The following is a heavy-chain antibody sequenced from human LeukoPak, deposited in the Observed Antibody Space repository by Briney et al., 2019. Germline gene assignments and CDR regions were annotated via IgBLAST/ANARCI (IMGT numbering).Heavy chain of an antibody. Sequence: LSGGSLRLSCAASGFTFSSYGMHWVRQAPGKGLEWVAVISYDGSNKYYADSVKGRFTISRDNSKNTLYLQMNSLRAEDTAVYYCAKDLMVDYYYYGMDVWGQGTTVTVSS. CDR3: AKDLMVDYYYYGMDV. CDR1: GFTFSSYG. J-gene: IGHJ6*02. V-gene: IGHV3-30*18. CDR2: ISYDGSNK. D-gene: IGHD3-10*01.